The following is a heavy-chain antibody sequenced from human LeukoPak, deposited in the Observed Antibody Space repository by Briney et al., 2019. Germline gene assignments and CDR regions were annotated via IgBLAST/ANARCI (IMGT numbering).Heavy chain of an antibody. Sequence: EASVKVSCKASGYTFTSYDINWVRQATGRGLEWMGWMNPNSGNTGYAQKFQGRVTMTRNTSISTAYMELSSLRSEDTAVYYCARGVRGITIFGVVTAYYFDYWGQGTLVTVSS. J-gene: IGHJ4*02. CDR1: GYTFTSYD. V-gene: IGHV1-8*01. CDR2: MNPNSGNT. D-gene: IGHD3-3*01. CDR3: ARGVRGITIFGVVTAYYFDY.